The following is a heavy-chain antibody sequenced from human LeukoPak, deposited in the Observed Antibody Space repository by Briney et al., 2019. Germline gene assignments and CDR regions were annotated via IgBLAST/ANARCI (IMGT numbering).Heavy chain of an antibody. D-gene: IGHD1-26*01. V-gene: IGHV4-39*07. CDR3: ARGVGELLRGDYYYYYYMDV. CDR2: IYYRGST. J-gene: IGHJ6*03. Sequence: SETLSLTCTVSGGSISSSSYYWGWIRQPPGKGLEWIGSIYYRGSTYYNPSLKSRVTISVDTSKNQFSLKLSSVTAADTAVYYCARGVGELLRGDYYYYYYMDVWGKGTTVTISS. CDR1: GGSISSSSYY.